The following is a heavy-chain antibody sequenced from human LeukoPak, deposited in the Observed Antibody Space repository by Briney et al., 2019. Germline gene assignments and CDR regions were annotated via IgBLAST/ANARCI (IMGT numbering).Heavy chain of an antibody. V-gene: IGHV1-69*05. CDR3: ARDFVVVTAITADTNIDAFDI. Sequence: TVKVSCKASGGTFSSYAISWVRQAPGQGLEWMGGIIPVFGTANYAQKFQGRVTITTDESTSTAYMELSSLRSEDTAVYYCARDFVVVTAITADTNIDAFDIWGQGTMVTVSS. CDR1: GGTFSSYA. D-gene: IGHD2-21*02. J-gene: IGHJ3*02. CDR2: IIPVFGTA.